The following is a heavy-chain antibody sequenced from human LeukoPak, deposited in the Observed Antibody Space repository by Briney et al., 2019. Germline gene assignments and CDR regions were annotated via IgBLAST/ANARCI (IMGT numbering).Heavy chain of an antibody. Sequence: GGSLRLSCAASGFTFSSYGMHWVRQAPGKGLEWVAFIRNDGSNKYYADSVKGRFTISRDNSKSTLYLQMNSLRAEDTAVYYCAKGSKAVVFTRDHYMDVWGKGTTVTFSS. J-gene: IGHJ6*03. CDR3: AKGSKAVVFTRDHYMDV. CDR1: GFTFSSYG. D-gene: IGHD3-22*01. CDR2: IRNDGSNK. V-gene: IGHV3-30*02.